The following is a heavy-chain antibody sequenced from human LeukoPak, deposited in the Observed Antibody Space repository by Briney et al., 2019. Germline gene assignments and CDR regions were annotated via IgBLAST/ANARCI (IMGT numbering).Heavy chain of an antibody. D-gene: IGHD1-26*01. CDR1: GLTFSSYA. CDR3: QRETDAFDI. Sequence: GGSLILSCAASGLTFSSYAMSWVRQAPGKGLEWVSVISGSGGSAYYADSVKGRFTISRDNSKNTLYLQMNSLRAEDTAVYYCQRETDAFDIWGQGTMVTVSS. J-gene: IGHJ3*02. V-gene: IGHV3-23*01. CDR2: ISGSGGSA.